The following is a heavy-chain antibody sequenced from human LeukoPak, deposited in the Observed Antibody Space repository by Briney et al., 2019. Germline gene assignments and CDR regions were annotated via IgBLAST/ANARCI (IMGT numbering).Heavy chain of an antibody. Sequence: SETLSLTCTVSGGSISSGSYYWSWIRQPAGKGLEWIGRIYTSGSTNYNPSLKSRVTISVDRSKNQFSLKLSSVTAADTAVYYCARGQPDYGGYAYYFDYWGQGTLVTVSS. CDR1: GGSISSGSYY. CDR3: ARGQPDYGGYAYYFDY. V-gene: IGHV4-61*02. J-gene: IGHJ4*02. CDR2: IYTSGST. D-gene: IGHD4-17*01.